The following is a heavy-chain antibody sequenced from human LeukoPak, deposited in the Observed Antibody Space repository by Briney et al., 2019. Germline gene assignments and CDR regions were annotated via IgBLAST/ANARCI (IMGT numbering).Heavy chain of an antibody. J-gene: IGHJ4*02. V-gene: IGHV1-2*02. CDR2: INPNSGGT. Sequence: ASVKVSCKTSGYTFTGYYMHWVRQAPGQGLEWMGWINPNSGGTNYAQKFQGRVTMTRDTSISTAYMELSRLRSDDTAVYYCARDPDIVVVPAAIGYFDYWGQGTLVTVSS. D-gene: IGHD2-2*02. CDR3: ARDPDIVVVPAAIGYFDY. CDR1: GYTFTGYY.